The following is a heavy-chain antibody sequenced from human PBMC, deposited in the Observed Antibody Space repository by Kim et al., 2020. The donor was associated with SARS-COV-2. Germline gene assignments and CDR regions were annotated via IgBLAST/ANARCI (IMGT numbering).Heavy chain of an antibody. CDR1: GYTFTGYY. CDR3: ARSLPAAIGGDY. V-gene: IGHV1-2*02. CDR2: INPNSGGT. J-gene: IGHJ4*02. Sequence: ASVKVSCKASGYTFTGYYIHWVRQAPGQGLECMGWINPNSGGTNYAQKFQCRVTMTMDTSISTAYMELSRLRSDDTAVYYCARSLPAAIGGDYWGQRPLVTFSS. D-gene: IGHD2-2*01.